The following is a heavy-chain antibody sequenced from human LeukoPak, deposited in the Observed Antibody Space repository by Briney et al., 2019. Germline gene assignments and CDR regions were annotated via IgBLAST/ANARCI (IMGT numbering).Heavy chain of an antibody. Sequence: PSETLSLTCTVSGGSISSSSYYWGWIRQPPGKGLEWIVSIYYSGSTYYNPSLKSRVTISVDTSKNQFSLKLTSVTPADTAVYYCARTAKYYYGSETYYFFDYWGQGTLVTVSS. CDR1: GGSISSSSYY. V-gene: IGHV4-39*07. J-gene: IGHJ4*02. CDR3: ARTAKYYYGSETYYFFDY. CDR2: IYYSGST. D-gene: IGHD3-10*01.